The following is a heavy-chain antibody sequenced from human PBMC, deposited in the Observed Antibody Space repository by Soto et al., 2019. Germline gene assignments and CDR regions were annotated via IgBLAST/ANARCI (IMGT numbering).Heavy chain of an antibody. D-gene: IGHD3-22*01. J-gene: IGHJ4*02. CDR1: GGSISSYY. V-gene: IGHV4-59*01. CDR2: IYYTGST. Sequence: SETLSLTCTVSGGSISSYYWSWIRQPPGKGLEWIAYIYYTGSTNYNPSLKSRVTLSADTSKNQFSLKLSSETAADTAMYYCARVDSSGSYFDSWGQGTLVTVSS. CDR3: ARVDSSGSYFDS.